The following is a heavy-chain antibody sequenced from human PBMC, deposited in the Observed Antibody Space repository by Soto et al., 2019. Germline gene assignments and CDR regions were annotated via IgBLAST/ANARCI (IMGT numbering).Heavy chain of an antibody. CDR2: IYYSGST. Sequence: QVQLQESGPGLVKPSETLSLTCTVSGGSISSYYWSWIRQPPGKGLEWIGYIYYSGSTNYNPSLKSRVTISVDTSKNQFSLKLSSVTAADTAVYYCARYLRKSVTTCFYFDYWGQGTLVTVSS. CDR1: GGSISSYY. V-gene: IGHV4-59*01. J-gene: IGHJ4*02. CDR3: ARYLRKSVTTCFYFDY. D-gene: IGHD4-17*01.